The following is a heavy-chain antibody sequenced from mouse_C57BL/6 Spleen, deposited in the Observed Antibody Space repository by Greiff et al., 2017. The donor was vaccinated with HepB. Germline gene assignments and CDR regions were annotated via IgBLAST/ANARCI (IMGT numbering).Heavy chain of an antibody. D-gene: IGHD1-1*01. CDR1: GFTFSSYG. J-gene: IGHJ2*01. CDR2: ISSGGSYT. V-gene: IGHV5-6*01. Sequence: EVKLMESGGDLVKPGGSLKLSCAASGFTFSSYGMSWVRQTPDKRLEWVATISSGGSYTYYPDSVKGRFTISRDNAKNTLYLQMSSMKSEDTAMYYCARHYYGRSPYYFDYWGQGTTLTVSS. CDR3: ARHYYGRSPYYFDY.